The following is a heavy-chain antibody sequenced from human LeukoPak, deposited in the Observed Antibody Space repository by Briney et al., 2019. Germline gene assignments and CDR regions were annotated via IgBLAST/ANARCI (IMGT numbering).Heavy chain of an antibody. Sequence: GGSLRLSCAASGFTFSTYSMNWVRQAPGKGLEWVSYISSRSSYIYYADSVKGRFTISRDNAKNSLYLQMNSLRAEDTAVYYCARDRTVAIDYWGQGTLVTVSS. D-gene: IGHD2-15*01. CDR3: ARDRTVAIDY. CDR1: GFTFSTYS. J-gene: IGHJ4*02. CDR2: ISSRSSYI. V-gene: IGHV3-21*01.